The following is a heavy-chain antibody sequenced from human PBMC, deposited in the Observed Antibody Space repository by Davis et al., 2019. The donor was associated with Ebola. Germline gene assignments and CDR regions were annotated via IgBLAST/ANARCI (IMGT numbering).Heavy chain of an antibody. D-gene: IGHD5-18*01. CDR1: GGSISSGIYS. Sequence: SETLSLTCTVSGGSISSGIYSWNWIRQPPGKGLEWIGYIFHNGNSYYNPSLESRVTISLDMSKHQFSLNLSSVTAADTAVYYCARGADTAMVSMDVWGQGTTVTVSS. CDR2: IFHNGNS. CDR3: ARGADTAMVSMDV. V-gene: IGHV4-30-2*01. J-gene: IGHJ6*02.